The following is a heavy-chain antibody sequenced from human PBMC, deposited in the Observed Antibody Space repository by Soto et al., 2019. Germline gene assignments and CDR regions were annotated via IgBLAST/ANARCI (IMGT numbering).Heavy chain of an antibody. D-gene: IGHD3-10*01. CDR2: IYWDDDK. V-gene: IGHV2-5*02. Sequence: QITLKESGPTLVKPTQTLTLMCTFSGFSLDTSGAAVGWIRQPPGKGLEWLSVIYWDDDKRSSPSLRSRLTITKDTSKNQVVLRMTNMDPADTGTYYCAHRDRASGGLFDYWGQGTLVTVSS. J-gene: IGHJ4*02. CDR3: AHRDRASGGLFDY. CDR1: GFSLDTSGAA.